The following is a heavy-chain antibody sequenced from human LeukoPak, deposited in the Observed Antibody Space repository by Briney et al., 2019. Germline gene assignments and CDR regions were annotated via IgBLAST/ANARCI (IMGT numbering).Heavy chain of an antibody. J-gene: IGHJ6*02. D-gene: IGHD5-12*01. Sequence: GASVKVSCKASGYTFTTHFMHWVRQAPGQGLEWMGIINPSGGGTTYAQKFLGRVTMTRDTSTSTVYMELSSLRSEDTAVYYCARDPHIVATISGSYYYYYGMDVWGQGTTVTVSS. CDR2: INPSGGGT. CDR3: ARDPHIVATISGSYYYYYGMDV. V-gene: IGHV1-46*01. CDR1: GYTFTTHF.